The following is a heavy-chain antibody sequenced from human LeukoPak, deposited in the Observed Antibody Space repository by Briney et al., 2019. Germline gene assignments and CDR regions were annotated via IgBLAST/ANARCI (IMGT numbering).Heavy chain of an antibody. CDR1: GGSISSYY. CDR2: IYYSGST. CDR3: ARDGGTGYFDY. D-gene: IGHD1-14*01. J-gene: IGHJ4*02. V-gene: IGHV4-59*01. Sequence: SETLSLTCTVSGGSISSYYWSWIRQPPGKGLEWIGYIYYSGSTNYNPSLKSRVTISVDTSKNQFSLKLSSVTAADTAGYYCARDGGTGYFDYWGQGTLVTVSS.